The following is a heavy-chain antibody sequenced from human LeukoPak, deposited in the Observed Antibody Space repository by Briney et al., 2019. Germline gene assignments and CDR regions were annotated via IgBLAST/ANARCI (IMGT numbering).Heavy chain of an antibody. J-gene: IGHJ4*02. CDR3: ARGGGGSYYHLLDY. Sequence: PGGSLRLSCAASGFTFSSSGMHWVRQAPGKGLEWVSSISSSSSYIYYADSVKGRFTISRDNAKNSLYLQMNSLRAEDTAVYYCARGGGGSYYHLLDYWGQGTLVTVSS. D-gene: IGHD1-26*01. V-gene: IGHV3-21*01. CDR1: GFTFSSSG. CDR2: ISSSSSYI.